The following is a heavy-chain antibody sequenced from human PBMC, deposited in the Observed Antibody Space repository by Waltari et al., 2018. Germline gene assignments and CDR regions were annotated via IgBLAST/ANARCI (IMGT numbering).Heavy chain of an antibody. Sequence: EVQLVESGGGLVHPGGSLRLSCAASGFSFSSYWMSWVRQAPGKGLEWLASIKQDGSYKHYMDSVRGRFTISRDNAKKSLYLEMNRLIDDDTAVYYCASVRSGWDFWGQGTLVTVSS. CDR2: IKQDGSYK. D-gene: IGHD6-19*01. V-gene: IGHV3-7*02. J-gene: IGHJ4*02. CDR3: ASVRSGWDF. CDR1: GFSFSSYW.